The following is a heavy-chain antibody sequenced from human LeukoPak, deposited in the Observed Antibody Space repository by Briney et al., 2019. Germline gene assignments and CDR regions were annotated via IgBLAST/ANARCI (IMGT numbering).Heavy chain of an antibody. CDR1: GYTFTSYD. V-gene: IGHV1-18*01. D-gene: IGHD3-10*01. CDR2: ISAYNGNT. J-gene: IGHJ4*02. CDR3: AREGVVRGVTTFDY. Sequence: ASVKVSCKASGYTFTSYDINWVRQATGQGLEWMGWISAYNGNTNYAQKLQGRVTMTTDTSTSTAYMELRSLRSDDTAVYYCAREGVVRGVTTFDYWGQGTLVTVSS.